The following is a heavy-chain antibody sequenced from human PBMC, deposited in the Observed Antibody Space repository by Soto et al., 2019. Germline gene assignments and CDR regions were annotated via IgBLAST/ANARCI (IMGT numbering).Heavy chain of an antibody. CDR1: GYTFTSYD. CDR3: ARGIVVVPAATSWGYYYYMDV. J-gene: IGHJ6*03. CDR2: MNPNSGNT. Sequence: ASVKVSCKASGYTFTSYDINWVRQATGQGLEWMGWMNPNSGNTGYAQKFQGRVTMTRNTSISTAYMELSSLRSEDTAVYYCARGIVVVPAATSWGYYYYMDVWGKGTTVTVSS. D-gene: IGHD2-2*01. V-gene: IGHV1-8*01.